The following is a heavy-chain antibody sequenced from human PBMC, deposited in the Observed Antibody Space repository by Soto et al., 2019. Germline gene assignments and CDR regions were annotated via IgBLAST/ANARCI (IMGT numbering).Heavy chain of an antibody. D-gene: IGHD1-26*01. CDR3: ARRGSGSYGDDAFDS. Sequence: PGGSLRLSCAASGFTFSSYAMHRVRQAPGKGLEWVAVISYDGSNKYYADSVKGRFTISRDNSKNTLYLQMNSLRAEDTAVYYCARRGSGSYGDDAFDSWRQGTMVTFSS. V-gene: IGHV3-30-3*01. CDR2: ISYDGSNK. CDR1: GFTFSSYA. J-gene: IGHJ3*02.